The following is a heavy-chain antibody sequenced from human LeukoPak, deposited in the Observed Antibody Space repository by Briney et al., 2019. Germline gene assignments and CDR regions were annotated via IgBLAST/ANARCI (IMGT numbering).Heavy chain of an antibody. CDR3: ARESSSGCYFFDY. V-gene: IGHV3-30*04. CDR2: ISYDGSNK. J-gene: IGHJ4*02. CDR1: GFTFSSYA. Sequence: QPGRSLRLSCAASGFTFSSYAVHWVRQAPGKGLEWVAVISYDGSNKYYADSVKGRFTISRDNSKNTLYLQMNSLRAEDTAVYYCARESSSGCYFFDYWGQGTLVTVSS. D-gene: IGHD6-19*01.